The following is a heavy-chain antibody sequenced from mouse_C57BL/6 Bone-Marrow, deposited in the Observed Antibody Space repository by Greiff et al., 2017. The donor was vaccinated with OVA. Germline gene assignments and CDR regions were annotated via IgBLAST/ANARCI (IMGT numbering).Heavy chain of an antibody. V-gene: IGHV1-81*01. CDR3: ARLRIYYDYDDGYYFDY. D-gene: IGHD2-4*01. J-gene: IGHJ2*01. CDR1: GYTFTSYG. CDR2: IYPRSGNT. Sequence: VQLQQSGAELARPGASVKLSCKASGYTFTSYGISWVKQRTGQGLEWIGEIYPRSGNTYYNEKFKGKATLTADKSSSTAYMELRSLTSEDSAVYFCARLRIYYDYDDGYYFDYWGQGTTLTVSS.